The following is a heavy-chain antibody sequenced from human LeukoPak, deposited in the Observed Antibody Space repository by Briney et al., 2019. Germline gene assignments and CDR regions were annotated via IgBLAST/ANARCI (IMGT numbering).Heavy chain of an antibody. V-gene: IGHV4-39*01. CDR3: HVVDFWNSPNYSDHDS. CDR2: IFYTGNT. Sequence: PSETLSLTCSVSGASISSNRHYWGWIRQPPGKGLEWIGNIFYTGNTYYNPSLKSRVTLSVDTSRNQFYLKLTSVTAADTAVYYCHVVDFWNSPNYSDHDSWGQGTLVTVSS. CDR1: GASISSNRHY. D-gene: IGHD3-3*01. J-gene: IGHJ4*02.